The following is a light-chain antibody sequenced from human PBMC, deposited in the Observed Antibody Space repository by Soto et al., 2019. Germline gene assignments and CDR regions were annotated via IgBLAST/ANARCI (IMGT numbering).Light chain of an antibody. CDR1: HSVSSY. J-gene: IGKJ4*01. CDR3: QQRSNWPFT. Sequence: EIVLTHSPATPSSSPGERTTLSCRARHSVSSYLAWYQQKPGQSPRLLIYDASNRATGIPARFSGSGSGTDFTLTISSLEPEDFAVYYCQQRSNWPFTFGGGTKVEIK. V-gene: IGKV3-11*01. CDR2: DAS.